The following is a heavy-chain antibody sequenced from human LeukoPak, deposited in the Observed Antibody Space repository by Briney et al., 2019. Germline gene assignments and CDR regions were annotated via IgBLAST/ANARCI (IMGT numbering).Heavy chain of an antibody. CDR2: INPNSGGT. CDR3: ARDHYYGSGSYWDAFDI. Sequence: ASVKVSCKASGYTFTGYYMHWVRQAPGQGLEWMGWINPNSGGTNYAQKFQGRVTMTRDTSIGTAYMELSRLRSDDTAVYYCARDHYYGSGSYWDAFDIWGQGTMVTVSS. CDR1: GYTFTGYY. V-gene: IGHV1-2*02. D-gene: IGHD3-10*01. J-gene: IGHJ3*02.